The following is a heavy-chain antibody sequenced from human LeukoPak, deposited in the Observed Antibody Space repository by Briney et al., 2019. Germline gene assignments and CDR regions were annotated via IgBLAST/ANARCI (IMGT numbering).Heavy chain of an antibody. CDR2: IYYTGST. D-gene: IGHD3-22*01. J-gene: IGHJ4*02. Sequence: KPSETLSLTCTVSGGSINNYYWSWIRQPPGKGLEWIGYIYYTGSTNYNPSLKSRVTISVDTSKSHFSLKMSILTAADTAVYYCARHRGSGYPYFDYWGQGTLVTVSS. V-gene: IGHV4-59*01. CDR3: ARHRGSGYPYFDY. CDR1: GGSINNYY.